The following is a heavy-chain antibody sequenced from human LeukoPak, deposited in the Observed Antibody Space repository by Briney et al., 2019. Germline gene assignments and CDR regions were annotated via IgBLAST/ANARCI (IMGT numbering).Heavy chain of an antibody. J-gene: IGHJ6*02. D-gene: IGHD6-13*01. Sequence: GGSLRLSCAASVFTFSSYGMHWVRQAPGKGLEGVAVISYDGSNKYYADFVKRRFTISRDNSKNTLYLQMNSLRAEDTAVYYCAKTSGSSWYNYYYGMDVWGQGTTVTVSS. V-gene: IGHV3-30*18. CDR3: AKTSGSSWYNYYYGMDV. CDR2: ISYDGSNK. CDR1: VFTFSSYG.